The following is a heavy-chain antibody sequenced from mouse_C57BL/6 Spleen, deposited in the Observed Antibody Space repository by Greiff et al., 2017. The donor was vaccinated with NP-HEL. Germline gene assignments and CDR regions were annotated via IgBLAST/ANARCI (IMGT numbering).Heavy chain of an antibody. Sequence: VQLQQSGAELVKPGASVKISCKASGYAFSSYWMNWVKQRPGKGLEWIGQIYPGDGDTNYNGKFKGKATLTADKSSSTAYMQLSSLTSEDSAVYFCARQEEDGYTGAMDYWGQGTSVTVSS. CDR3: ARQEEDGYTGAMDY. D-gene: IGHD2-3*01. J-gene: IGHJ4*01. CDR2: IYPGDGDT. CDR1: GYAFSSYW. V-gene: IGHV1-80*01.